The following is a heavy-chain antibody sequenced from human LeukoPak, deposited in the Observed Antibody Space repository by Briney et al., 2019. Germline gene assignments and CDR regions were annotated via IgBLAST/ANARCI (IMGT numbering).Heavy chain of an antibody. V-gene: IGHV4-38-2*02. Sequence: SETLSLTCTVSGYSISSGYYWGWIRQPPGKGLEWIGSIYHSGSTYYNPSLKSRVTISVDTSKNQFSLKLSSVTAADTAVYYCARVEFDGSGSLSDYWGQGTLVTVSS. CDR2: IYHSGST. J-gene: IGHJ4*02. CDR3: ARVEFDGSGSLSDY. D-gene: IGHD3-10*01. CDR1: GYSISSGYY.